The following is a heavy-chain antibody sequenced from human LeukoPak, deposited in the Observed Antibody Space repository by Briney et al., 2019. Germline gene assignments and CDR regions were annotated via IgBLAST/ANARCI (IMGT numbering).Heavy chain of an antibody. D-gene: IGHD3-10*01. CDR3: AKEGSYGSGSSKPYYFDY. CDR2: ISGSGGST. V-gene: IGHV3-23*01. J-gene: IGHJ4*02. Sequence: PGGSLRLSCAASGFTFSSYSMNWVRQAPGKGLEWVSTISGSGGSTYYADSVKGRFTISRDNSKNTLYLQMNSLRAEDTAVYYCAKEGSYGSGSSKPYYFDYWGQGTLITVSS. CDR1: GFTFSSYS.